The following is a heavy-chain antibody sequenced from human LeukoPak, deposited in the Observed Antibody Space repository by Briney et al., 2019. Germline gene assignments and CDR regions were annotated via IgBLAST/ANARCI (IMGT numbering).Heavy chain of an antibody. CDR3: ARGNYYDSSGYYYFDY. D-gene: IGHD3-22*01. J-gene: IGHJ4*02. CDR2: ISAYNGNT. CDR1: GYTFTSYG. Sequence: ASVKVSCKASGYTFTSYGISWVRQAPVHGLEWMGWISAYNGNTNYAQKLQGRVTMTTDTSTSTAYMELRSLRCDDTAVYYCARGNYYDSSGYYYFDYWGQGTLVTVSS. V-gene: IGHV1-18*01.